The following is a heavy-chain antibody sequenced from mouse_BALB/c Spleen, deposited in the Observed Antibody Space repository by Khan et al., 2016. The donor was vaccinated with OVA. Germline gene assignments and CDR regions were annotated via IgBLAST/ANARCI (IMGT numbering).Heavy chain of an antibody. CDR2: INPSNGYT. D-gene: IGHD2-14*01. J-gene: IGHJ3*01. Sequence: QVRLQQSGAELARPGASVKMSCKASGYTFTSYTIHWIKLRPGQGLEWIGYINPSNGYTNYNQKFKDKATLTADKSSTTAYMEMRSLTCDDSALYNCVRDGAYHRIAGWFAYWGQGTLVTVSA. CDR3: VRDGAYHRIAGWFAY. CDR1: GYTFTSYT. V-gene: IGHV1-4*01.